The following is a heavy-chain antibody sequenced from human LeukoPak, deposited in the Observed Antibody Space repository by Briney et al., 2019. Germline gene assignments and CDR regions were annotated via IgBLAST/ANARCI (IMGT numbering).Heavy chain of an antibody. Sequence: PGGSLRLSCAASGFTFSSYWMSWVRQAPEKGLEWVANINQGGSEKYYVDSVKGRFTISRDNAKHSLYLQINSLRAEDTAIYYGARDETALDSWGQGTQVTVSS. V-gene: IGHV3-7*01. D-gene: IGHD5-18*01. J-gene: IGHJ4*02. CDR2: INQGGSEK. CDR3: ARDETALDS. CDR1: GFTFSSYW.